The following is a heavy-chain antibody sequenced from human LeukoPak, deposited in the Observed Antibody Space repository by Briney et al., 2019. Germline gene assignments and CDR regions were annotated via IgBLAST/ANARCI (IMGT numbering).Heavy chain of an antibody. J-gene: IGHJ5*02. CDR3: ARHRGGGESGWFDP. D-gene: IGHD3-16*01. CDR2: IYYSGST. CDR1: GGSISSYY. V-gene: IGHV4-59*08. Sequence: PAETASLTCTVSGGSISSYYWSWIRQPPGKGLEWIGYIYYSGSTNYNPSLKSRVTISVDTSKNQFSLKLSSVTAADTAVYYCARHRGGGESGWFDPWGQGTLLSLSS.